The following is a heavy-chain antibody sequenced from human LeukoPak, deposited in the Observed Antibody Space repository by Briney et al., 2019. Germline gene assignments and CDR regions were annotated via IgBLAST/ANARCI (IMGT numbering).Heavy chain of an antibody. Sequence: GASVKVSCKPSGYTFTGYYSHWVRQAPGRGLEWMGWINPNTGATIYAEKFQGRVTMTRDTSIDTAYMEMRSLRSDDTAVYYCARDRVGSGWPRPWYFEFWGQGTLITVSS. J-gene: IGHJ4*02. V-gene: IGHV1-2*02. CDR3: ARDRVGSGWPRPWYFEF. D-gene: IGHD6-19*01. CDR2: INPNTGAT. CDR1: GYTFTGYY.